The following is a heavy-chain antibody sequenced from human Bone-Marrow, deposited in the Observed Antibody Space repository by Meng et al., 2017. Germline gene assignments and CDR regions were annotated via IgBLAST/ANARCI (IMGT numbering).Heavy chain of an antibody. D-gene: IGHD5-18*01. Sequence: QVQLQQWGAGLLKPSETLPLTCAVYGGSFSGYYWSWIRQPPGKGLEWIGEINHSGSTNYNPSLKSRVTISVDTSKNQFSLKLSSVTAADTAVYYCARGSWLQLWLQDYWGQGTLVTVSS. CDR3: ARGSWLQLWLQDY. CDR1: GGSFSGYY. J-gene: IGHJ4*02. V-gene: IGHV4-34*01. CDR2: INHSGST.